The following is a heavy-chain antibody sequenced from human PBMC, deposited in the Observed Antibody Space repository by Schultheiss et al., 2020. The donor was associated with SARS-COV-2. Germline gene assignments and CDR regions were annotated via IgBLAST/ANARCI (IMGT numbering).Heavy chain of an antibody. CDR2: INPSGGST. J-gene: IGHJ4*02. Sequence: DSVKVSCKASGYTFTSYYMHWVRQAPGQGLEWMGIINPSGGSTSYAQKFQGRVTMTRDTSISTAYMELSRLRSDDTAVYYCARPNTVDTAMGFDYWGQGTLVTVSS. D-gene: IGHD5-18*01. CDR1: GYTFTSYY. V-gene: IGHV1-46*01. CDR3: ARPNTVDTAMGFDY.